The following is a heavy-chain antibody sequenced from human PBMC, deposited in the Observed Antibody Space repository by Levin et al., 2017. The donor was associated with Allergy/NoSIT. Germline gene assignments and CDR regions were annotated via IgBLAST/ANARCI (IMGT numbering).Heavy chain of an antibody. CDR3: AKGGGWEGYYYYMDV. V-gene: IGHV3-30*18. J-gene: IGHJ6*03. Sequence: GGSLRLSCAASGFTFSSYGMHWVRQAPGKGLEWVAVISYDGSNKYYADSVKGRFTISRDNSKNTLYLQMNSLRAEDTAVYYCAKGGGWEGYYYYMDVWGKGTTVTVSS. CDR2: ISYDGSNK. D-gene: IGHD6-19*01. CDR1: GFTFSSYG.